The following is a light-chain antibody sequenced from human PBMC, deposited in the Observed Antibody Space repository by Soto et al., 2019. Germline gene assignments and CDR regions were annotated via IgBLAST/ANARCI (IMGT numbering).Light chain of an antibody. V-gene: IGKV1-5*01. CDR1: QSVRSW. Sequence: DIQMTQSPATLSASVGDRVTITCRASQSVRSWLAWYQQKPGTAPKLLIFDASRLESGVPARFSGRGSGTEFTLTVSSLQPDDSATYYCQQYHSYPWTFGQGTKVDIK. CDR3: QQYHSYPWT. CDR2: DAS. J-gene: IGKJ1*01.